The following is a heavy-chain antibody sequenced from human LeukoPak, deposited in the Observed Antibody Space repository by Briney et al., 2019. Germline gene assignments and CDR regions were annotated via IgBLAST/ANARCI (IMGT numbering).Heavy chain of an antibody. Sequence: SETLSLTCAVYGGSFSGYYWSWIRQPPGKGLEWIGEINHSGSTIYSPSLKSRVTISVDTSKNQFSLKLSSVTAADTAVYYCARVGYMAAVAGWGQGTLVTVSS. CDR1: GGSFSGYY. V-gene: IGHV4-34*01. CDR3: ARVGYMAAVAG. J-gene: IGHJ4*02. CDR2: INHSGST. D-gene: IGHD6-19*01.